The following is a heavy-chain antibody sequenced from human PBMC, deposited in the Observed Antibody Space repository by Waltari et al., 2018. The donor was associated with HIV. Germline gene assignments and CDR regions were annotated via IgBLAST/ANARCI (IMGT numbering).Heavy chain of an antibody. CDR1: GGSISSISYH. CDR2: SYYSGST. D-gene: IGHD2-15*01. J-gene: IGHJ4*02. V-gene: IGHV4-39*07. CDR3: ARERYCSGGSCPFDY. Sequence: QLQLQEAGPGLVKSSETLSTTCTVSGGSISSISYHWGWIRQPPGKGLEWIGSSYYSGSTYYNPSLKSRVTISVDTSKSQFSLKLSSVTAADTAVYYCARERYCSGGSCPFDYWGQGTLVTVSS.